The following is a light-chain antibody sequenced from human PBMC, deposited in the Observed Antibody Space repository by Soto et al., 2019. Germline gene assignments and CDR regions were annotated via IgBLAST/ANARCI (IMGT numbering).Light chain of an antibody. Sequence: QSALTQPASVSGSPGQSITISCTGTSSDIGVYNFVSWYQQHPRKAPKLIIYELSFRPSGVSSRFSGSKSGNTASLTISGLQAEDEADYCQSYDIRLSAWVFGGGTKLTVL. J-gene: IGLJ3*02. CDR1: SSDIGVYNF. CDR2: ELS. V-gene: IGLV2-14*01. CDR3: SYDIRLSAWV.